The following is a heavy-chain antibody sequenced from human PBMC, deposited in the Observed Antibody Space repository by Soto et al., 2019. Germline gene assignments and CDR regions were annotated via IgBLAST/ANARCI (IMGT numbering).Heavy chain of an antibody. CDR2: ISAYNGNT. V-gene: IGHV1-18*01. CDR3: ARAQHPNDAFDI. CDR1: GYTFTSYG. Sequence: ASVKVSCKASGYTFTSYGISWVRQAPGQGLEWMGWISAYNGNTSYAQKLQGRVTMTTDTSTSTAYMELRSLRSDDTAVYYCARAQHPNDAFDIWGQGTMVTVSS. J-gene: IGHJ3*02.